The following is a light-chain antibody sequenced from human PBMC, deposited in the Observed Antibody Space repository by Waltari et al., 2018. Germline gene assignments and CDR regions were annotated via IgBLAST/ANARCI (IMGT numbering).Light chain of an antibody. Sequence: EIVLTQSPGTLSLSPGERATLSCRASQSVGRYFAWYQQKPGQAPRRLIYGASSRATGIPDRFSGSGSGTDFSLTISRLEPEDFAVYYCQNHERLPAMFGQGTKVEIK. V-gene: IGKV3-20*01. CDR2: GAS. CDR3: QNHERLPAM. J-gene: IGKJ1*01. CDR1: QSVGRY.